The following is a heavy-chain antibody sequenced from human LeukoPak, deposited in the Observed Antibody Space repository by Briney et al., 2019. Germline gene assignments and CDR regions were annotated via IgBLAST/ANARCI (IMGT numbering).Heavy chain of an antibody. Sequence: SSETLSLTCAVSGGSITSDNWWIWVRQPPGKGLEWIGEAYHSGITNYNPSLKSRVTMSVDKSKNQFSLSLSSVTAADTAVYHCARGLYSSDAYWGQGTLVTVSS. D-gene: IGHD6-19*01. V-gene: IGHV4-4*02. J-gene: IGHJ4*02. CDR2: AYHSGIT. CDR1: GGSITSDNW. CDR3: ARGLYSSDAY.